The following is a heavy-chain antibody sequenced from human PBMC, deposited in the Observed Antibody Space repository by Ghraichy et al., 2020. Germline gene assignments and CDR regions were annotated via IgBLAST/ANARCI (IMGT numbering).Heavy chain of an antibody. CDR3: ARELGIAGIR. D-gene: IGHD3-3*02. CDR1: GASISSGGYY. V-gene: IGHV4-31*11. J-gene: IGHJ4*02. Sequence: SETLSLTCAVSGASISSGGYYWSWIRQLPGKGLEWIGHIRYSGGTYYNYYNPSLMSRATISIDTSKNHLSLKLNSVTAADTALYYCARELGIAGIRWGQGTLVTVSS. CDR2: IRYSGGT.